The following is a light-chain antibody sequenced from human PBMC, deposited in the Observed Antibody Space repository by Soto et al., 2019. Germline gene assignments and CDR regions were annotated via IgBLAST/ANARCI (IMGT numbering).Light chain of an antibody. V-gene: IGLV2-11*01. Sequence: QSAPTQPRSVSGSPGQTVTISCTGTSRDVGFSNYISWYQQHPGEAPKLVIYDVAQRPSGVPDRLSGSRSGKTASLTISGLQPDDEGDYYCCSSAGSNNFVVFGGGTKLTVL. CDR1: SRDVGFSNY. J-gene: IGLJ2*01. CDR2: DVA. CDR3: CSSAGSNNFVV.